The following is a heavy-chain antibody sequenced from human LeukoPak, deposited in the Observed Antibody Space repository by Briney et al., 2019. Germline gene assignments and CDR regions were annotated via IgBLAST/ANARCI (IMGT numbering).Heavy chain of an antibody. V-gene: IGHV1-2*02. Sequence: ASVKVSCKAFGYTFSSYYIHWVRQAPGQGLEWMGWINPDSGGSNYAQKFQGRVTMTRDTSISTVFMEPSSLRSDDTAVYYCARDIAVAFDAFDFWGQGTMVTVSS. CDR3: ARDIAVAFDAFDF. D-gene: IGHD6-19*01. CDR2: INPDSGGS. CDR1: GYTFSSYY. J-gene: IGHJ3*01.